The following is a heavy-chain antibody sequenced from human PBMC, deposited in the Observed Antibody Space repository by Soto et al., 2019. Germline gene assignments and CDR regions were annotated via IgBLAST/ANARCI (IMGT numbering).Heavy chain of an antibody. J-gene: IGHJ4*02. CDR2: IYYSGST. V-gene: IGHV4-31*03. D-gene: IGHD2-21*02. Sequence: LSLTCTVSGGSISSGGYYWSWIRQHPGKGLEWIGYIYYSGSTYYNPSLKSRVTISVEKSKNQFSLELSSMTAADTAVYYCARGGDWKFDYWGQGSLVTVSS. CDR3: ARGGDWKFDY. CDR1: GGSISSGGYY.